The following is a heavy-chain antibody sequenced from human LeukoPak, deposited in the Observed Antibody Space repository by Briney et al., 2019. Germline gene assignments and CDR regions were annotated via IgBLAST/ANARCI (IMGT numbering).Heavy chain of an antibody. CDR2: LNWNSGTI. Sequence: GGSLGLSCAASGFRFDVYDINWVRQVPGKGLEWVSGLNWNSGTITYADSVKGRFTISRDDTKKSLYLQMNSLRGEDTALYYCARVQQYDVFDYWGQGTLVTVSS. V-gene: IGHV3-20*04. J-gene: IGHJ4*02. CDR3: ARVQQYDVFDY. CDR1: GFRFDVYD. D-gene: IGHD3-16*01.